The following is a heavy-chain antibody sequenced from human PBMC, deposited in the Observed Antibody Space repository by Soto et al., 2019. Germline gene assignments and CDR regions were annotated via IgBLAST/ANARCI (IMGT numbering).Heavy chain of an antibody. CDR2: IWYDGSNK. J-gene: IGHJ4*02. CDR3: AGSSGYYFFDY. CDR1: GFTFSSYG. Sequence: QVQLVESGGGVVQPGRSLRLSCAASGFTFSSYGMHWVRQAPGKGLEWVAVIWYDGSNKYYADSVKGRFTISRDNSKNTLYLQMNSLRAEDTAVYCCAGSSGYYFFDYWGQGTLVTVSS. D-gene: IGHD3-22*01. V-gene: IGHV3-33*01.